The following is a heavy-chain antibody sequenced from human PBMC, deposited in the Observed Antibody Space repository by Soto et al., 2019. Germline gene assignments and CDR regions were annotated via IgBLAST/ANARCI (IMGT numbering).Heavy chain of an antibody. Sequence: GESLKISCKGSGYSFTSYWIGWVRQMPGKGLEWMGIIYPGDSDTRYSPSFQGQVTISADKSISTAYLQWSSLKASDTAMYYCARRGDCSGGSCSGHYGMDVWGQGTTVTVSS. CDR1: GYSFTSYW. CDR3: ARRGDCSGGSCSGHYGMDV. J-gene: IGHJ6*02. D-gene: IGHD2-15*01. CDR2: IYPGDSDT. V-gene: IGHV5-51*01.